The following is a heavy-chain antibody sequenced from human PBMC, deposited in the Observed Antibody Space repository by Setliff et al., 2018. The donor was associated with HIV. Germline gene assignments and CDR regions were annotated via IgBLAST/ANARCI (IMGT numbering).Heavy chain of an antibody. CDR2: INAGNGNT. J-gene: IGHJ6*03. D-gene: IGHD6-13*01. CDR3: ARDRESSSSWYQIYFDYYMDV. CDR1: GYTFTSYA. Sequence: GASVKVSCKASGYTFTSYAMHWVRQAPGQRLEWMGWINAGNGNTKYSQKFQGRVTITRDTSASTAYMELSSLRSEDTAVYYCARDRESSSSWYQIYFDYYMDVWGKGTTVTVSS. V-gene: IGHV1-3*01.